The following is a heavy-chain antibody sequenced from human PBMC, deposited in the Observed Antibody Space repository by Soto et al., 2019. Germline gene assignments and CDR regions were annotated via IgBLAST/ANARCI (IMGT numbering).Heavy chain of an antibody. Sequence: PSETLSLTCPVSGGSISSYYCSWIRQPPGKGLEWIGYIYYSGSTNYNPSLKRRVTISVDTSKNQFSLKLSSVTAADTAVYYCARGSMIVAPDYWGQGTLVSVSS. V-gene: IGHV4-59*01. J-gene: IGHJ4*02. D-gene: IGHD3-22*01. CDR2: IYYSGST. CDR1: GGSISSYY. CDR3: ARGSMIVAPDY.